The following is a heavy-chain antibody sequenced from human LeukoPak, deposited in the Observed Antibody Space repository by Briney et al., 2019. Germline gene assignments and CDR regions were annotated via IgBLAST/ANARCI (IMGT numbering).Heavy chain of an antibody. CDR1: GFIFSTNG. Sequence: GGSLRLSCAASGFIFSTNGMHWVRQASGKGLEWVSSISHDGSQKRYGNSVRGRFTISRDNSKNTLYLQMNSLRAEDTAVYYCAKDLPHYYDSSGYYSYYFDYWGQGTLVTVSS. CDR2: ISHDGSQK. D-gene: IGHD3-22*01. CDR3: AKDLPHYYDSSGYYSYYFDY. J-gene: IGHJ4*02. V-gene: IGHV3-30*18.